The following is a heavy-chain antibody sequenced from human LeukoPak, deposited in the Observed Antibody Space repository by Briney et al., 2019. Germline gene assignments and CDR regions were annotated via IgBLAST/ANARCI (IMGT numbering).Heavy chain of an antibody. CDR3: ARDPYSSGWYYFDY. J-gene: IGHJ4*02. CDR2: ISSSSTI. D-gene: IGHD6-19*01. CDR1: GFTFSSDG. Sequence: GSLRLSCAASGFTFSSDGMNWVRQAPGKGLKWVSYISSSSTIYYADSVKGRFTISRDNAKNSLYLQMNSLRAEDTAVYYCARDPYSSGWYYFDYWGQGTLVTVSS. V-gene: IGHV3-48*01.